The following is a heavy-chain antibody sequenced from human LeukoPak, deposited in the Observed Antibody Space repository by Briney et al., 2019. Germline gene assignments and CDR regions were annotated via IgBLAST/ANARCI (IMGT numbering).Heavy chain of an antibody. CDR1: GGSISSYY. D-gene: IGHD3-10*01. Sequence: SETLSLTCTVSGGSISSYYWSWIRQPPRKGLEWIGYIYYSGSTNYNPSLKSRVIISVDTSKNQFSLKVSSVTAADTAVNYCARHGRGYYNGMDVWGQGTTVTVSS. CDR2: IYYSGST. CDR3: ARHGRGYYNGMDV. V-gene: IGHV4-59*08. J-gene: IGHJ6*02.